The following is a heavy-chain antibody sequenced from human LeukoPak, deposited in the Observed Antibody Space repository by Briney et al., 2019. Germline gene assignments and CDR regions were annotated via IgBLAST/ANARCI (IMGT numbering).Heavy chain of an antibody. D-gene: IGHD2-21*02. CDR3: ARAPVVVTATDAFDI. Sequence: GGSLRLSCAASGFTFSSYAMSWVRQAPGKGLEWVSAISGSGGSTYYADSVKGRFTISRDNSKNTLYLQMNSLRAEDTAVYYCARAPVVVTATDAFDIWGQGTMVTVSS. J-gene: IGHJ3*02. V-gene: IGHV3-23*01. CDR2: ISGSGGST. CDR1: GFTFSSYA.